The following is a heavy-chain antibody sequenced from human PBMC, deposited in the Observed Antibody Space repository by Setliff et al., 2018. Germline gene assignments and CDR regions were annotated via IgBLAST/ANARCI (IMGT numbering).Heavy chain of an antibody. J-gene: IGHJ3*02. CDR1: GLTVSNDF. V-gene: IGHV3-33*08. D-gene: IGHD5-12*01. CDR3: AGDPPYSGYAFHI. Sequence: PGGSLRLSCVVSGLTVSNDFMGWVRQAPGKGLEWVAYIWYDGSYTYYTGSVKGRFTISRDNSRNTVYLQMNGLRAEDTVVYYCAGDPPYSGYAFHIWGQGTMVTVSS. CDR2: IWYDGSYT.